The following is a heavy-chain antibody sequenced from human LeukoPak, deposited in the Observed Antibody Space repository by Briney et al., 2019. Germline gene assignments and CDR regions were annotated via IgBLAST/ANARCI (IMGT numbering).Heavy chain of an antibody. D-gene: IGHD6-13*01. Sequence: SETLSLTCAVYGGSFSGYYWSWIRQPPGKGLEWIGEINHSGSTNYNPSLKSRVTMSVDTSKNQFSLKLSSVTAADTAVYYCARDPRNGIAAAGYGMDVWGQGTTVTVSS. CDR2: INHSGST. J-gene: IGHJ6*02. V-gene: IGHV4-34*01. CDR1: GGSFSGYY. CDR3: ARDPRNGIAAAGYGMDV.